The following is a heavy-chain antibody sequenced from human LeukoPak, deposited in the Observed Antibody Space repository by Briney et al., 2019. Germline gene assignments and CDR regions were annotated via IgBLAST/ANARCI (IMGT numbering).Heavy chain of an antibody. CDR1: GGSLSSYY. Sequence: SETLSLTCTVSGGSLSSYYWSWIRQPPGKGLEWIGYIYYSGSTNYNPSLKSRVTISVDTSKNQFSLKLSSVTAADTAVYYCAREAPYYDYVWGSYHLFDYWGQGTLVTVSS. CDR2: IYYSGST. V-gene: IGHV4-59*01. D-gene: IGHD3-16*02. J-gene: IGHJ4*02. CDR3: AREAPYYDYVWGSYHLFDY.